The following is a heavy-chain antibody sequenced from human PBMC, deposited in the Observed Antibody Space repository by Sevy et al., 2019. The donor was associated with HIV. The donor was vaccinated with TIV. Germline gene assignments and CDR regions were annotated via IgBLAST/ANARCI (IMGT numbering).Heavy chain of an antibody. CDR3: GRAFFRRGLDV. Sequence: ASVKVSCKASGYIFTDYYIHWVRQAPGQGLEWMGRINPNSDVTNYAQKFQGRVTMTRDTSISTAYMELSRLRSDDTAVYSCGRAFFRRGLDVWGQGTTVTVSS. CDR1: GYIFTDYY. V-gene: IGHV1-2*06. CDR2: INPNSDVT. J-gene: IGHJ6*02.